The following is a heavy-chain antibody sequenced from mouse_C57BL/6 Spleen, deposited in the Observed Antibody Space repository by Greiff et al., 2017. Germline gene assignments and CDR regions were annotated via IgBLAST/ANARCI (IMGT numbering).Heavy chain of an antibody. J-gene: IGHJ4*01. CDR2: IYPGSGST. CDR3: VRAREGNSYYYAMDY. Sequence: QVQLKQPGAELVKPGASVKMSCKASGYTFTSYWITWVKQRPGQGLEWIGDIYPGSGSTNYNEKFKSKATLTVDTSSSTAYMQLSSLTSEDSAVYYCVRAREGNSYYYAMDYWGQGTSVTVSS. D-gene: IGHD2-1*01. CDR1: GYTFTSYW. V-gene: IGHV1-55*01.